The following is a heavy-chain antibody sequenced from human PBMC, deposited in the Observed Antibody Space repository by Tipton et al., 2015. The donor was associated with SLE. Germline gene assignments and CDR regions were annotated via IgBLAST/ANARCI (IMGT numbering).Heavy chain of an antibody. CDR3: ARRDFTNCYDX. CDR2: ISTNDGST. Sequence: GSLRLSCAASXXXXXXYTXXWXXXXXXXXLEYVSAISTNDGSTYYANSVKGRFTISRDNSRNTVYLQMGSLRAEDTALYYCARRDFTNCYDXWGQGTVVTVSS. V-gene: IGHV3-64*01. CDR1: XXXXXXYT. D-gene: IGHD3-3*01. J-gene: IGHJ4*02.